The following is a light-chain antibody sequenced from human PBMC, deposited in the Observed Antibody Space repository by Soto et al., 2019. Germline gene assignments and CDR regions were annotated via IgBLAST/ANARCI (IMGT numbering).Light chain of an antibody. J-gene: IGLJ2*01. CDR1: SSDVGAYNY. CDR3: CSYAGSYTVI. V-gene: IGLV2-11*01. Sequence: QSALTQPRSVSGSPGQSVTISGTGTSSDVGAYNYVSWYQHHPGKVPKLMIYDVTKRPSGVPDRFSGSKSGNTASLTISGLQAEDEADYYCCSYAGSYTVIFGGGTKLTVL. CDR2: DVT.